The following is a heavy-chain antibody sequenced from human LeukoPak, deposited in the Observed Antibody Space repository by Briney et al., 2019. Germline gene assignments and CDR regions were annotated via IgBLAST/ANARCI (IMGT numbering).Heavy chain of an antibody. CDR2: IEQDESGK. CDR3: ARALDSSSSRYQAFEE. CDR1: GFTFSNYW. J-gene: IGHJ4*02. V-gene: IGHV3-7*01. D-gene: IGHD2-2*01. Sequence: GGSLRLSCSASGFTFSNYWMSWVRQAPGKGLEWVANIEQDESGKYYVDSVKGRFTISRDNAKSSLYLQMNSLRAEDTAVYYCARALDSSSSRYQAFEEWGQGTLVTVSS.